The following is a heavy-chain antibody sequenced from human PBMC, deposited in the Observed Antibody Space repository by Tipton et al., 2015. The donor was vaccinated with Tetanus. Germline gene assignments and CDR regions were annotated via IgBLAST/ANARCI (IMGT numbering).Heavy chain of an antibody. J-gene: IGHJ3*01. CDR3: AGRIPVFGVVIIDAFDH. D-gene: IGHD3-3*01. V-gene: IGHV4-59*01. Sequence: LRLSCTVSGGSISGYYWTWIRQPPGKGLEWIGYIYYNGTTSYNPSLKSRVTISVDTSKNQFSPKLSSVTAADSAVYYCAGRIPVFGVVIIDAFDHWAQGTMVTVSS. CDR1: GGSISGYY. CDR2: IYYNGTT.